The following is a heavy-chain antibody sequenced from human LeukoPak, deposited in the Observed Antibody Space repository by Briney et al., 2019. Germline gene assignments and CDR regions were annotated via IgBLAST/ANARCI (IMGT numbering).Heavy chain of an antibody. V-gene: IGHV4-59*01. CDR3: AREFDYDGGGYFDY. D-gene: IGHD4-17*01. CDR2: IYYSGST. CDR1: GGSISSYY. J-gene: IGHJ4*02. Sequence: SETLSLTCTVSGGSISSYYWSWIRQPPGKGLEWIGYIYYSGSTNYNPSLKSRVTISVDTSKNKFSLKLSSVTAADTAVYYCAREFDYDGGGYFDYWGQGTLVTVSS.